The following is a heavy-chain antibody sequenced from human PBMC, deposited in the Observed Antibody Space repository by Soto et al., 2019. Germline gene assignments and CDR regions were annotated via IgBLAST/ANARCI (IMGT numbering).Heavy chain of an antibody. Sequence: QAPGKGLEWVAVIWYDGSNKYYADSVKGRFTISRDNSKNTLYLQMNSLRAEDMAVYYCARRGSYHYFDYWGQGTLVTVTS. J-gene: IGHJ4*02. CDR2: IWYDGSNK. V-gene: IGHV3-33*01. CDR3: ARRGSYHYFDY. D-gene: IGHD1-26*01.